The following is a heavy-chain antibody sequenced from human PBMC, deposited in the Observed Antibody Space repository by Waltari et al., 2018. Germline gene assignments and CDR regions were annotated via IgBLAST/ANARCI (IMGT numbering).Heavy chain of an antibody. Sequence: QLQLQESGPGLVKPSETLSPTCTVSGGSISSRSYYWGWIREPPGKGLEWIGSIYYSGSTYYNPSLKSRVTISVDTSKNQFSLKLSSVTAADTAVYYCARRYYYDSSGYAFDYWGQGTLVTVSS. CDR2: IYYSGST. CDR3: ARRYYYDSSGYAFDY. J-gene: IGHJ4*02. CDR1: GGSISSRSYY. D-gene: IGHD3-22*01. V-gene: IGHV4-39*01.